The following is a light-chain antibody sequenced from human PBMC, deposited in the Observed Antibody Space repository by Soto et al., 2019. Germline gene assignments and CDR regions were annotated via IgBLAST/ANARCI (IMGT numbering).Light chain of an antibody. V-gene: IGLV2-14*01. J-gene: IGLJ2*01. CDR3: SSYTRSSTLVV. CDR1: SGDVGGYNY. Sequence: QSALTQPASVSGSPGQSITISCTGTSGDVGGYNYVSWYQQHPGKAPKLMIYDVSNRPSGVSNRFSGSKSGNTASLTISGLQAEDEADYYCSSYTRSSTLVVFGGGTKLTVL. CDR2: DVS.